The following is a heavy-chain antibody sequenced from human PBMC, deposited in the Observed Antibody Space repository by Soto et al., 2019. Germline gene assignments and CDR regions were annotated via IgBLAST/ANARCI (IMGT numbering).Heavy chain of an antibody. D-gene: IGHD3-10*01. CDR2: LNGAGGST. Sequence: GGSLTLSCLASGFTFSDYAMTWVRHVPGRGLEWVSSLNGAGGSTYYADSVRGRFTISRDNSQNTLFLQMNRLTVDDTAIYYCAAPRDEYGSGISWFTYGMDVWGQGTSVPVS. CDR3: AAPRDEYGSGISWFTYGMDV. J-gene: IGHJ6*02. CDR1: GFTFSDYA. V-gene: IGHV3-23*01.